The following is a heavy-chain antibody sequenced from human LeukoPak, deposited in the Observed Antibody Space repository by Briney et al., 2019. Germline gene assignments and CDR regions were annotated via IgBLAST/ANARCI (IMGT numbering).Heavy chain of an antibody. J-gene: IGHJ4*02. CDR3: AREGEIGYDLSDY. D-gene: IGHD5-12*01. CDR1: GYTFTDYY. Sequence: ASVKVSCKASGYTFTDYYMNWVRQAPGQGLEWMGIINPSGGSTSYAQKFQGRVTVTRDTSTSTVYMELSSLRSEDTAMYYCAREGEIGYDLSDYWGQGTLVTVSS. CDR2: INPSGGST. V-gene: IGHV1-46*01.